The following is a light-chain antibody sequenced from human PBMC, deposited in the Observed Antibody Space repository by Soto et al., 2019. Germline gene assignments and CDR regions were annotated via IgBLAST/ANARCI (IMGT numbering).Light chain of an antibody. J-gene: IGKJ2*01. V-gene: IGKV3-20*01. CDR1: QSVSSNS. CDR2: GTS. Sequence: EIVLAQSPGTLSLSPGERVTLSCRASQSVSSNSLAWYQQKPGQAPRLLIYGTSTTATGIPDRFTGGGSGTDFSLTISRLEPEDFAVYYCQQYGRSPYTFSQGTRLEIK. CDR3: QQYGRSPYT.